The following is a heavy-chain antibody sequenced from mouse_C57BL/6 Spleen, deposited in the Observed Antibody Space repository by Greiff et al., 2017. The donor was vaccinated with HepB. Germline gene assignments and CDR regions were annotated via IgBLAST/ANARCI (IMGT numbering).Heavy chain of an antibody. J-gene: IGHJ2*01. V-gene: IGHV14-4*01. CDR1: GFNIKDDY. CDR2: IDPENGDT. CDR3: TTLITTVVGNFDY. Sequence: EVQLQQSGAELVRPGASVKLSCTASGFNIKDDYMHWVKQRPEQGLEWIGWIDPENGDTEYASKFQGKATITADTSSNTAYLQLSSLTYEAAAVYYCTTLITTVVGNFDYWGQGTTLTVSS. D-gene: IGHD1-1*01.